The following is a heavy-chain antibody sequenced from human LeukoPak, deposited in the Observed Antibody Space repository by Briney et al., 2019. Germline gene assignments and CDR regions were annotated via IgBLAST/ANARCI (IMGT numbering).Heavy chain of an antibody. Sequence: NAAETLSLTCTVSGGSISISSYYWGWIRQPPGKGLEGIGSIYDSGSTYYNPSLKSRVTISVDTSNNQFSLKLSSWTAADTAVYYCAIRAGMGGPWFDPWGQGTLVTVSS. D-gene: IGHD6-13*01. CDR3: AIRAGMGGPWFDP. V-gene: IGHV4-39*01. J-gene: IGHJ5*02. CDR2: IYDSGST. CDR1: GGSISISSYY.